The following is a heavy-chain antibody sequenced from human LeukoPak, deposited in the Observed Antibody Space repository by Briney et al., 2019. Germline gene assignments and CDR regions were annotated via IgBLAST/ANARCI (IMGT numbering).Heavy chain of an antibody. CDR3: AKGIAVVDY. D-gene: IGHD6-19*01. CDR1: GFTFSSYA. V-gene: IGHV3-23*01. J-gene: IGHJ4*02. CDR2: ISGSGGST. Sequence: PGGSLRLSCAASGFTFSSYAMNWVRQAPGKGLEWVSGISGSGGSTYYADSVKGRFTISRDNSKNTLDLQMNSLRAEDTAVYYCAKGIAVVDYWGQGTLVTVSS.